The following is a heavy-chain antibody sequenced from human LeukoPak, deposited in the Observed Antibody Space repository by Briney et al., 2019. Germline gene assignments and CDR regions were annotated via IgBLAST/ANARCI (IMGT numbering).Heavy chain of an antibody. CDR1: GFTFSSYS. J-gene: IGHJ4*02. D-gene: IGHD1-26*01. Sequence: GGSLRLSCAASGFTFSSYSMNWVRQAPGKGLEWVSYISSSSSTIYYADSVKGRFTISRDNAKNSLYLQMNSLRAEDTAVYYCARDLKRSGSQKERGDYWGQGTLVTVSS. V-gene: IGHV3-48*01. CDR2: ISSSSSTI. CDR3: ARDLKRSGSQKERGDY.